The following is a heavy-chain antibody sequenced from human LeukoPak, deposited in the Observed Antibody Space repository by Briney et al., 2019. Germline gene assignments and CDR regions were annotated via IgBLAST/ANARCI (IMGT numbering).Heavy chain of an antibody. CDR3: AKDYRRYYYDSSGEGAFDI. Sequence: GGSLRLSCAASGFNFSNYAMSWVRQAPGKGLEWVSVISGSGVSTYYADSVKGRFTISRDNSKNTLYLQMNSLRAEDTAVYYCAKDYRRYYYDSSGEGAFDIWGQGTMVTVSS. CDR1: GFNFSNYA. J-gene: IGHJ3*02. V-gene: IGHV3-23*01. CDR2: ISGSGVST. D-gene: IGHD3-22*01.